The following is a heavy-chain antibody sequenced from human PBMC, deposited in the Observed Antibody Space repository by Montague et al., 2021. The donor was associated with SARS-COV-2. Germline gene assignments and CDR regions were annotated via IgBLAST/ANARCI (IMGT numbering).Heavy chain of an antibody. J-gene: IGHJ6*02. D-gene: IGHD2-15*01. CDR2: VYYSGTA. CDR3: ARERLDCSGTSCYTNGLDV. V-gene: IGHV4-61*01. Sequence: SETLSLTCTVSGGSVRSGLYYWTWLRQPPGKGLEWIGYVYYSGTANRNPSLKSRLTLTVDTSKNQFSLKLSSVTAADTAIYYCARERLDCSGTSCYTNGLDVWGQGTMVTVSS. CDR1: GGSVRSGLYY.